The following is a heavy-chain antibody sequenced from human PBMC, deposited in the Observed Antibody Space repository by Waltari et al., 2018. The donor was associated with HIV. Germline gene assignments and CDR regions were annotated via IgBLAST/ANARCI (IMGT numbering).Heavy chain of an antibody. Sequence: EVQLVVSGGGLVKPGGSLRLSCAASGFTFNTAWMSWVRQAPGKGLEGVGTDGRTTDYSAIMKGRFTISRDDSKNALYLQMNSLQSDDTAMYYCAVLYWWELLEPFDYWGQGTLVTVSS. D-gene: IGHD2-8*02. CDR2: TDGRTT. V-gene: IGHV3-15*01. CDR3: AVLYWWELLEPFDY. CDR1: GFTFNTAW. J-gene: IGHJ4*02.